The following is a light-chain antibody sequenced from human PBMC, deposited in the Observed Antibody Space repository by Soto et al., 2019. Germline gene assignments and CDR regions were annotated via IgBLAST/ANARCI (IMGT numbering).Light chain of an antibody. Sequence: EMVMTQSPATLSLSPGERATLSCRASQSIAGNLAWYQQKPGQAPRLLIYDSITRATGIPSRFSGSGSGTEFTLTISSLQSEDFAIYYCQQYNKWPPITFGQGTRLEIK. J-gene: IGKJ5*01. CDR2: DSI. CDR3: QQYNKWPPIT. V-gene: IGKV3-15*01. CDR1: QSIAGN.